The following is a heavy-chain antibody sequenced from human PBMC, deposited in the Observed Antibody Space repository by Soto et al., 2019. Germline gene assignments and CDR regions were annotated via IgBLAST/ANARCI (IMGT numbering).Heavy chain of an antibody. Sequence: EVRLVESGGGLVQPGGSLRLSCTASGFTVSSNSMNWVRQAPGKGLEWVSVIYSDDNTYYADAAKGRLTIFRDISKNTVYLHMNRLRVEDTAVYFCARDRGDRSGYLFDYWGQGNLVTVS. D-gene: IGHD3-22*01. V-gene: IGHV3-66*01. CDR2: IYSDDNT. J-gene: IGHJ4*02. CDR1: GFTVSSNS. CDR3: ARDRGDRSGYLFDY.